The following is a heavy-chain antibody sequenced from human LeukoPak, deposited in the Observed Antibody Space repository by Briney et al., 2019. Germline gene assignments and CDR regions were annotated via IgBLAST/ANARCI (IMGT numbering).Heavy chain of an antibody. Sequence: SETLSLTCTVSGGSISSSSYYWGWIRQPPGKGLEWIGSIYYSGSTYYNPSLKSRVTISVDTSKNQFSLKLSSVTAADTAVYYCARVDTIFGVVIYDTFDIWGQGTMVTVSS. CDR2: IYYSGST. V-gene: IGHV4-39*01. D-gene: IGHD3-3*01. CDR1: GGSISSSSYY. CDR3: ARVDTIFGVVIYDTFDI. J-gene: IGHJ3*02.